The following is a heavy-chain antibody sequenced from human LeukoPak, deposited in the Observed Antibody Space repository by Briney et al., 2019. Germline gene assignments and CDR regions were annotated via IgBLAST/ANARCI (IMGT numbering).Heavy chain of an antibody. D-gene: IGHD4-17*01. Sequence: GASVKVSCKASGYTFTGYYMHWVRQAPGQGLEWMGWINPNSGGTNYAQRFQGRVTMTRDTSISTAYMELSRLRSDDTAVYYCARAEGYGDGDYYGMDVWGQGTTVTVSS. CDR2: INPNSGGT. CDR3: ARAEGYGDGDYYGMDV. CDR1: GYTFTGYY. V-gene: IGHV1-2*02. J-gene: IGHJ6*02.